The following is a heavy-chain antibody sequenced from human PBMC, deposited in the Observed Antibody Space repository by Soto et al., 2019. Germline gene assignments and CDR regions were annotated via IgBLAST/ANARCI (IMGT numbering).Heavy chain of an antibody. CDR3: VRDRPATLFGVVHGGYWFDP. V-gene: IGHV4-31*03. CDR2: IYYSGST. CDR1: GGSISSGGYY. D-gene: IGHD3-3*01. Sequence: SETLSLTCTVSGGSISSGGYYWSWIRQHPGKGLEWIGYIYYSGSTYYNPSLKSRVTISVDTSKNQFSLKLSSVTAADTAVYYCVRDRPATLFGVVHGGYWFDPWGQGTLVTVSS. J-gene: IGHJ5*02.